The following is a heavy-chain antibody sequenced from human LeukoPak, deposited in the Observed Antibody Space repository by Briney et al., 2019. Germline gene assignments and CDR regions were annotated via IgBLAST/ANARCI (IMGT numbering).Heavy chain of an antibody. CDR1: GFTLSSYA. CDR2: ISGPGSDI. D-gene: IGHD1-26*01. V-gene: IGHV3-21*01. CDR3: ARSLYSGTWYLNYY. Sequence: PGGSLRLSCAASGFTLSSYAMSWVRQAPGKGLEWVSSISGPGSDIYYADSVKGRFTISRDNAKSSLYLQMNRLSDEDTAVYYCARSLYSGTWYLNYYWGQGALVTVSS. J-gene: IGHJ4*01.